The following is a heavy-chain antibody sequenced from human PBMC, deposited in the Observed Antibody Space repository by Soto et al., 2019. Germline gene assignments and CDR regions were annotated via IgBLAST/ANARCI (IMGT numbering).Heavy chain of an antibody. Sequence: GGSLRLSCAASGFTFSSYAMSWVRQAPGKGLEWVSVISGSGGSTYYADSVKGRFTISRDNSKNTLDLQMNSLRAEDTAVYYCAKDFGYSYGYRRYYFDYWGQGTLVTVSS. CDR1: GFTFSSYA. CDR3: AKDFGYSYGYRRYYFDY. J-gene: IGHJ4*02. V-gene: IGHV3-23*01. CDR2: ISGSGGST. D-gene: IGHD5-18*01.